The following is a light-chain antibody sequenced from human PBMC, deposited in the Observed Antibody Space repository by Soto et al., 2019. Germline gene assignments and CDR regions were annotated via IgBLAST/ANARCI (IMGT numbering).Light chain of an antibody. J-gene: IGKJ1*01. CDR2: KAS. V-gene: IGKV1-5*03. CDR3: QHYNSYSEA. Sequence: DIQMTQSPSTLSGSVVDRVTITCRASQTMSSWVAWYQQKPGKAPKLLIYKASTLKSGVPSRFSGSGSGTEFTLTISSLQPDDFATYYCQHYNSYSEAFGQGTKVELK. CDR1: QTMSSW.